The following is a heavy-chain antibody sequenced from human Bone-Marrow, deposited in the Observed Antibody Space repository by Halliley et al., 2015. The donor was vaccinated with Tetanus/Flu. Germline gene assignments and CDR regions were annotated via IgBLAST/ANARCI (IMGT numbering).Heavy chain of an antibody. D-gene: IGHD2-2*01. V-gene: IGHV3-7*03. J-gene: IGHJ6*02. Sequence: YVDSVKGRFTISRDNAKNSLYLQMNSLRAEDTAVYYCARKLLPYCSSTTCYSSGMDVWGQGTTVTVSS. CDR3: ARKLLPYCSSTTCYSSGMDV.